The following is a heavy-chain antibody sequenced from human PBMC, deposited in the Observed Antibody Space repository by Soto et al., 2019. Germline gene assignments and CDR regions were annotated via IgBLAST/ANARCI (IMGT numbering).Heavy chain of an antibody. CDR3: ARDQGAAPDY. V-gene: IGHV3-74*01. D-gene: IGHD2-15*01. J-gene: IGHJ4*02. CDR1: GFPFSSFW. CDR2: INTDGSST. Sequence: GGSLRLSCAASGFPFSSFWMHWVRQAPGKGLVWVSRINTDGSSTSYVDSVKGRLTISRDNAKNTVNLQMNSLRAEDTAVYFCARDQGAAPDYWGQGSMVTVPS.